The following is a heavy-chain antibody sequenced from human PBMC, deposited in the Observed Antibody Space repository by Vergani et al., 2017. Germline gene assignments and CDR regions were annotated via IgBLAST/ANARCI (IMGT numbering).Heavy chain of an antibody. Sequence: EVQLLESGGGLVQPGGSLRLSCAASGFTFSSYAMSWVRQAPGKGLEWVSAISGSGGSTYYADSVKGRFTISRDNSKNTLYLQMNSLRAEDTAVYYCARAYYDILTGEIIVYYYYGMDVWGQGTTVTVSS. CDR2: ISGSGGST. CDR3: ARAYYDILTGEIIVYYYYGMDV. CDR1: GFTFSSYA. V-gene: IGHV3-23*01. J-gene: IGHJ6*02. D-gene: IGHD3-9*01.